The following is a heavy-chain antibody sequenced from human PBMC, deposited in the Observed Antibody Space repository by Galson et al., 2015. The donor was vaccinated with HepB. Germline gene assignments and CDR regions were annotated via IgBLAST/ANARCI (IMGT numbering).Heavy chain of an antibody. J-gene: IGHJ4*02. Sequence: SLRLSCAASGFTFSSYGMHWVRQAPGKGLEWVALISYDGSNKYYSDSVKGRFTISRDNSKNTQYLQMNSLRIEDTAVYYCVFYDRSSYFIIYWGRGTLVTVSS. CDR2: ISYDGSNK. D-gene: IGHD3-22*01. V-gene: IGHV3-30*03. CDR1: GFTFSSYG. CDR3: VFYDRSSYFIIY.